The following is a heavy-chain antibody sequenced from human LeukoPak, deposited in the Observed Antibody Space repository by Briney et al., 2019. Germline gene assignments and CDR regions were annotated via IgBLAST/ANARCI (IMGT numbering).Heavy chain of an antibody. J-gene: IGHJ5*02. CDR3: ARLFGELGNTWFAP. Sequence: ASVKVSCKAAGYTFSGYYMHWVRQAPGQGLEWMGWISAYNGITNYEQKLQGRVTMTTDTSTSTAYMELRSLRSDDTAVYYWARLFGELGNTWFAPWGQGTLVTVSS. V-gene: IGHV1-18*04. CDR1: GYTFSGYY. D-gene: IGHD3-10*02. CDR2: ISAYNGIT.